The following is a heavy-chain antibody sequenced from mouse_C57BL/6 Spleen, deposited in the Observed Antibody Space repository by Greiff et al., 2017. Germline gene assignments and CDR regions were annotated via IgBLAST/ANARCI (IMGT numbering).Heavy chain of an antibody. CDR1: GFTFSSYA. D-gene: IGHD2-5*01. V-gene: IGHV5-4*01. J-gene: IGHJ2*01. CDR3: AREDYSNYPLDY. CDR2: ISDGGSYT. Sequence: EVKVEESGGGLVKPGGSLKLSCAASGFTFSSYAMSWVRQTPEKRLEWVATISDGGSYTYYPDNVKGRFTISRDNAKNNLYLQMSHLKSEDTAMYYCAREDYSNYPLDYWGQGTTLTVSS.